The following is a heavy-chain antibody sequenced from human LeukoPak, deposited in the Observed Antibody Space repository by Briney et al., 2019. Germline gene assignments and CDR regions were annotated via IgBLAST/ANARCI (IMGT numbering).Heavy chain of an antibody. Sequence: SETLSLTCTVSGGTISSSSYYWGWIRQPPGKGLEWIGSIYYSGSTYYNPSLKSRVTISVDTFKNQFSLKLSSVTAADTAVYYCARGLVLEWLLISRYYFDYRGQGTLVTVSS. CDR2: IYYSGST. V-gene: IGHV4-39*07. CDR3: ARGLVLEWLLISRYYFDY. D-gene: IGHD3-3*01. CDR1: GGTISSSSYY. J-gene: IGHJ4*02.